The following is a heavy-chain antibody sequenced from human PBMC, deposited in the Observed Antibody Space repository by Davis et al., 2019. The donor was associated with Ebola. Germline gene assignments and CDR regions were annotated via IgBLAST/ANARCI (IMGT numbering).Heavy chain of an antibody. Sequence: ASVKVSCKASGYTFTSYGIHWLRQAPGQGLEWMGWMNHNSGNTGYAQKFQGRVIMTRNTSINTAYMQVSSLTSEDSAVYYCAREIKRATQGSFFDYWGQGTLVTVSS. J-gene: IGHJ4*02. D-gene: IGHD3-16*02. V-gene: IGHV1-8*02. CDR1: GYTFTSYG. CDR3: AREIKRATQGSFFDY. CDR2: MNHNSGNT.